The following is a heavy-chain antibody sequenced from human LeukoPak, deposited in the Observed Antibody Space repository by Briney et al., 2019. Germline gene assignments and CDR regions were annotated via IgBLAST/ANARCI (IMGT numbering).Heavy chain of an antibody. D-gene: IGHD3-3*01. J-gene: IGHJ5*02. Sequence: KSSQTLSLTCTVSGGSISSYLYYWNWIRQPAGKGLEWIVRFYNSGRTNFNPSLKSRVTISADTSKNQFSLKLRSVTAADTAVYYCARGDLKSDWFDPWGQGTLVIVST. CDR2: FYNSGRT. CDR3: ARGDLKSDWFDP. CDR1: GGSISSYLYY. V-gene: IGHV4-61*02.